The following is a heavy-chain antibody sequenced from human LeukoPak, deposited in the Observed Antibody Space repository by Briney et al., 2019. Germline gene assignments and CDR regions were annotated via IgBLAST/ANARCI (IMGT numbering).Heavy chain of an antibody. CDR2: IYSGGRT. CDR1: GFIVSSNY. Sequence: GGSLRLSCVASGFIVSSNYMSWVRQAPGKGLEWVSVIYSGGRTYYADSVKGRFTISRDNSKSALYLQMNSLRAEDTAVYYCARGDVYFDYWGQGTLVTVSS. CDR3: ARGDVYFDY. J-gene: IGHJ4*02. V-gene: IGHV3-53*01. D-gene: IGHD2-21*02.